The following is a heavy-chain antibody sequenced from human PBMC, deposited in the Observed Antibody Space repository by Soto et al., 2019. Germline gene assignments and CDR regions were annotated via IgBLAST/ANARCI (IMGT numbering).Heavy chain of an antibody. V-gene: IGHV1-18*01. J-gene: IGHJ5*02. D-gene: IGHD1-7*01. CDR1: GYTFTSYG. CDR2: ISAYNGNT. CDR3: ARNWNYAWFDP. Sequence: ASVKVSCNASGYTFTSYGISLVRQAPGQGLEWMGWISAYNGNTNYAQKLQGRVTMTTDTSTSTAYMELRSLRSDDTAVYYCARNWNYAWFDPWGQGTLVTVSS.